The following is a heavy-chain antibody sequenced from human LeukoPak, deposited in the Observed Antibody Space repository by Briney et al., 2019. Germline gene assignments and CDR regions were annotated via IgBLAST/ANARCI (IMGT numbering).Heavy chain of an antibody. Sequence: GGSLRLSCAASGFTFSSYSMNWVRQAPGKGLEWVSSISSSSSYIYYADSVKGRFTISRGNAKNSLYLQMNSLRAEDTAVYYCARDFKMATRSDSDYWGQGTLVTVSS. J-gene: IGHJ4*02. CDR3: ARDFKMATRSDSDY. CDR1: GFTFSSYS. D-gene: IGHD5-24*01. CDR2: ISSSSSYI. V-gene: IGHV3-21*01.